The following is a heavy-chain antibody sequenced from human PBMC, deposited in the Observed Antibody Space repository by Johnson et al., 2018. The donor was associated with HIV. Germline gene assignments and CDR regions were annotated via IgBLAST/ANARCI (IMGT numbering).Heavy chain of an antibody. J-gene: IGHJ3*02. V-gene: IGHV3-30*03. CDR2: ISYDGSNK. Sequence: QVQLVESGGGLVQPGGSLRLSCADSGFTFSNYWMTWVRQAPGKGLEWVALISYDGSNKYYADSVKGRFTISRDNAKNSLYLQMNSLRAEDTAVYYCEARDIWGQGTMVTVSP. D-gene: IGHD6-6*01. CDR3: EARDI. CDR1: GFTFSNYW.